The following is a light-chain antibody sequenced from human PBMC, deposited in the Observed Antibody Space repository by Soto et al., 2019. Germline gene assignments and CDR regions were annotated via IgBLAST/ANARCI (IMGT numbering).Light chain of an antibody. V-gene: IGLV2-8*01. CDR2: EVV. CDR3: KSYAGSNTYV. Sequence: QSVVTQPPSASGSPGQSVTISCTGTKNDIGVYDFVSWYQHHPGKAPRLIIYEVVQRPSGVPDRFSGSKSGNTASLTVSGLQAADEADYFCKSYAGSNTYVFGSGTKATVL. J-gene: IGLJ1*01. CDR1: KNDIGVYDF.